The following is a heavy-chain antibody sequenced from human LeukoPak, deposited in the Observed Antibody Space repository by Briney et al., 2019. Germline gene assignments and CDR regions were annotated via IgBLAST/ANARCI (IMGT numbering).Heavy chain of an antibody. D-gene: IGHD3-10*01. CDR2: MYSAGST. Sequence: GGSLRLSCAASGFTVSTNYISWVRQAPGKGLEWVSVMYSAGSTYYADSVKGRFTISRDNSKNTWYLQMNSLRPDDTAVYYCAREGGSGSYGYDYWDQGTLVTVSS. V-gene: IGHV3-66*02. CDR3: AREGGSGSYGYDY. CDR1: GFTVSTNY. J-gene: IGHJ4*02.